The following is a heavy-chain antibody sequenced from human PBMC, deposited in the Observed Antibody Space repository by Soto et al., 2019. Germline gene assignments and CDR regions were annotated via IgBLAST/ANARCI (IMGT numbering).Heavy chain of an antibody. CDR3: ASRISAAGPYFDY. V-gene: IGHV4-39*01. J-gene: IGHJ4*02. CDR2: IYYSGST. D-gene: IGHD6-13*01. Sequence: QLQLQESGPGLVKPSETLSLTCTVSGGSISSSSYYWGWIRQPPGKGLEWIGRIYYSGSTYYIPSLQSRVTRSVDTSKNQFSLKLNSVTAADPALYNYASRISAAGPYFDYCGQGILVTDSP. CDR1: GGSISSSSYY.